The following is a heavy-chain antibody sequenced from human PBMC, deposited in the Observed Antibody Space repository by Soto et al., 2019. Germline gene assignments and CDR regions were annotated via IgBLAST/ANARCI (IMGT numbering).Heavy chain of an antibody. V-gene: IGHV1-24*01. CDR2: FDPEDGET. J-gene: IGHJ5*02. CDR3: ATDGIRRTIFGVVVDWFDP. Sequence: ASVKVSCKVSGYTLTELSMHWVRQAPGKGLEWMGGFDPEDGETIYAQKFQGRVTMTEDTSTDTAYMELSSLRSEDTAVYYCATDGIRRTIFGVVVDWFDPWGQGTLVTVSS. CDR1: GYTLTELS. D-gene: IGHD3-3*01.